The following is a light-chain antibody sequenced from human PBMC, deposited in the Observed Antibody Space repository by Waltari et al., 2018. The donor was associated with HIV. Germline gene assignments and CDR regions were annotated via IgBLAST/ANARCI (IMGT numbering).Light chain of an antibody. CDR2: GAS. J-gene: IGKJ4*01. CDR3: QQYDSSPGT. V-gene: IGKV3-20*01. CDR1: QNVSNDY. Sequence: ETVLTQSPGTLSLSPGERATLSCRASQNVSNDYLAWYQQRLGQAPRLRIYGASSRATGIPDRFSGSGSGTDFTLTISRLEPEDFAVYYCQQYDSSPGTFGGGTKVEIK.